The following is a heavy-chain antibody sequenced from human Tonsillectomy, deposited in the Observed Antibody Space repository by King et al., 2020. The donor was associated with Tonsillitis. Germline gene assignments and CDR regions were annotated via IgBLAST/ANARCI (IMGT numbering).Heavy chain of an antibody. J-gene: IGHJ6*02. D-gene: IGHD2-15*01. CDR1: GYIFTNYW. V-gene: IGHV5-10-1*03. CDR2: IDPSDSYT. Sequence: QLVQSGAEVKKSGESLRISCKGSGYIFTNYWISWVRHMPGKGLEWMGRIDPSDSYTNYSPSFQGHVTISADKSISTAYLQWRSLKASDTAIYYCARHVSCGSAYYYSGIDVWGQGPTVTVSS. CDR3: ARHVSCGSAYYYSGIDV.